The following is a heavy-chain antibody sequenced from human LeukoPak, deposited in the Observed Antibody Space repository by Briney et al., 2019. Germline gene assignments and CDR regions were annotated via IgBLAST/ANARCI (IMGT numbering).Heavy chain of an antibody. CDR2: INHSGST. V-gene: IGHV4-34*01. J-gene: IGHJ4*02. CDR3: ARGRRVRATSALIDY. CDR1: GGSFSGYY. Sequence: SESLSLTCAVYGGSFSGYYWSWIRQPPGKGLEWIGEINHSGSTNYNPSLKSRVTISVDTSKNQFSLKLSSVTAADTAVYYCARGRRVRATSALIDYWGQGTLVTVSS. D-gene: IGHD1-26*01.